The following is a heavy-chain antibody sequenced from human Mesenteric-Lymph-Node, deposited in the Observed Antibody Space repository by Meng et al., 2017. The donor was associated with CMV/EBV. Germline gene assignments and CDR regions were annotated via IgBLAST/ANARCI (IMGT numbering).Heavy chain of an antibody. J-gene: IGHJ4*02. CDR3: ARDGAVVRGVLPDY. Sequence: ASVKVSCKTSGYTFTTFFIHWVRQAPGQGLEWMGWITPKSGDTNFAQNFQGRATMTSDTSSSTAYMELTNLRPDDTAVYYCARDGAVVRGVLPDYWGQGTLVTVSS. V-gene: IGHV1-2*02. CDR2: ITPKSGDT. D-gene: IGHD3-10*01. CDR1: GYTFTTFF.